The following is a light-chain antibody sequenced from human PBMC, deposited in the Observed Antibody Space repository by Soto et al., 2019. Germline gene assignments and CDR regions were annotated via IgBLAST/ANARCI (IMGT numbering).Light chain of an antibody. CDR1: QSIGSW. V-gene: IGKV1-5*03. Sequence: DIQMTQSPTTLSASVGDRVTITCRASQSIGSWLAWYQQKPGKAPKLLIYKASTIESGVPSRFSGSGSGTEFILTISSLQPDDFASYYCQQYGSYSPWTFGQGTKVEIK. CDR2: KAS. J-gene: IGKJ1*01. CDR3: QQYGSYSPWT.